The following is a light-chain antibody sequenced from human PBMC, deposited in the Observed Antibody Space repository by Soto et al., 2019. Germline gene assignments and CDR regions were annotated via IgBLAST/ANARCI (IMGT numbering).Light chain of an antibody. CDR1: QSVNNK. CDR3: QQHGSSQIT. V-gene: IGKV3-20*01. Sequence: EIVMTQSPGTLSVSPGERATLSCRASQSVNNKLAWYQQKPGRAPRLLIYGASSRATGIPDRFSGSGSGTDFTLTISRLEPEDFAVYYCQQHGSSQITFGQGTRLEIK. J-gene: IGKJ5*01. CDR2: GAS.